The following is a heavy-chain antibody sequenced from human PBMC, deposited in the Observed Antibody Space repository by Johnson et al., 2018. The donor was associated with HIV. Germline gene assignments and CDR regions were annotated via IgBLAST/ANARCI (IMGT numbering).Heavy chain of an antibody. CDR2: ISYDGSNK. V-gene: IGHV3-30-3*02. J-gene: IGHJ3*02. CDR3: AKCVSVVVPKI. CDR1: GFTFSNYG. D-gene: IGHD3-22*01. Sequence: QVQLMESGGGVVQPGRSLRLSCAASGFTFSNYGMHWVRQAPGKGLEWVAVISYDGSNKYYADSVKGRFTISRDNSKNTLYLQMNSLRAEDTAVYYCAKCVSVVVPKIWGQGTMVTVSS.